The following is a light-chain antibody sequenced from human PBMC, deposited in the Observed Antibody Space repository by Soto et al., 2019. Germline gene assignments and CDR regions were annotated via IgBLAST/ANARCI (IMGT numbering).Light chain of an antibody. CDR2: SNY. V-gene: IGLV1-44*01. CDR3: AVWDDSLMGV. J-gene: IGLJ1*01. CDR1: SSNIESNT. Sequence: QSVLTQPPSASGTPGQRVTISCSGSSSNIESNTVTWYQQLPGTAPKLVIYSNYDRPSGVPDRFSGSTSGTSASLVISGLQPEDEADYYCAVWDDSLMGVFGGGTKVTVL.